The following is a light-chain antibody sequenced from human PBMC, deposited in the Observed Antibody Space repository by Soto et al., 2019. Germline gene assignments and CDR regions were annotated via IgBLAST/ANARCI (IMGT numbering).Light chain of an antibody. J-gene: IGLJ2*01. CDR1: SSNIGLNY. Sequence: QSVLTQPPSASGTPGQRVTISCSGSSSNIGLNYVYWYRHFPGTAPQLLISRNNQRPSGIPDRFSGSKSGTSASLAISGLRSEDEADYYCASWDDRLGAVIFGGGTKVTVL. CDR2: RNN. V-gene: IGLV1-47*01. CDR3: ASWDDRLGAVI.